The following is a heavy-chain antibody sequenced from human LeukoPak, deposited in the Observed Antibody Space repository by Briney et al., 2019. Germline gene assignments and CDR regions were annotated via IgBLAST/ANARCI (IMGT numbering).Heavy chain of an antibody. CDR3: ARDPGGVGPAFDY. D-gene: IGHD1-26*01. CDR2: ISAYNGNT. CDR1: GYTFTSYG. J-gene: IGHJ4*02. Sequence: AASVKVSCKASGYTFTSYGISWVRQAPGQGLEWMGWISAYNGNTNYAQKLQGRVTMTTDTSTSTAYVELRSLRSDDTAVYYCARDPGGVGPAFDYWGQGILVTVSS. V-gene: IGHV1-18*01.